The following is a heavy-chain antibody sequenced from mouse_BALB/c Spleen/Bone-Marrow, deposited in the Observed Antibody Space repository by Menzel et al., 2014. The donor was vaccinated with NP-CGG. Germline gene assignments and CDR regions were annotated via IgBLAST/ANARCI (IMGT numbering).Heavy chain of an antibody. J-gene: IGHJ3*01. Sequence: LVESEAELVKLGASVKLSCTASGFNIKNTYMHWVKQRPEQGLEWIGRIGPANGNTKYDPKFQGKATITADTSSNTAYLQLSSLTSEDTAVYYCASYYYGSAWFAYRSQGTLITVSA. D-gene: IGHD1-1*01. CDR1: GFNIKNTY. CDR2: IGPANGNT. V-gene: IGHV14-3*02. CDR3: ASYYYGSAWFAY.